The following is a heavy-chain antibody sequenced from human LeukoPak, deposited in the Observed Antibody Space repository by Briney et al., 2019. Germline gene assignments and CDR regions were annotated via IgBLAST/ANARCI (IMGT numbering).Heavy chain of an antibody. Sequence: SETLSLTCAVYGGSLSSWYWSWVRQPPGKGLEWIGEMTHDGRTNYNPSLKSRVSMSVDTSKNQFSLKLSSVAAADPAVYYCAPIYGDYSDFDSWGQGTLVTVSS. CDR1: GGSLSSWY. CDR2: MTHDGRT. D-gene: IGHD4-17*01. J-gene: IGHJ4*02. CDR3: APIYGDYSDFDS. V-gene: IGHV4-34*01.